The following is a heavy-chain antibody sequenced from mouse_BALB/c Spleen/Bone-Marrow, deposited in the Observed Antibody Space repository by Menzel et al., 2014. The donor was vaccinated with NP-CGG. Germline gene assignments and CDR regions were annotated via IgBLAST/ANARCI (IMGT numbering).Heavy chain of an antibody. V-gene: IGHV1-9*01. CDR3: SRRAHYFGSGLDY. CDR2: ILPGSGNT. J-gene: IGHJ2*01. Sequence: QVQLQQSGAELMRPGASVTISCKATGYIFSSYWIEWIKQRPGHGLEWIGEILPGSGNTNYNEKFRDKATFTAETSSNIAYMRLSSLTSEDSAVYYCSRRAHYFGSGLDYWGQGTTLTVSS. D-gene: IGHD1-1*01. CDR1: GYIFSSYW.